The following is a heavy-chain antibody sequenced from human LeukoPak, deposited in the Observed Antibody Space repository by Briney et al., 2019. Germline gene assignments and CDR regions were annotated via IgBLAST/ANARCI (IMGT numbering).Heavy chain of an antibody. CDR2: INHSGGT. Sequence: SETLSLTCAVYGGSFSGYYWSWIRQPPGKGLGWIGEINHSGGTNYNPPLKSRVTISVDTSKNQFSLKLSSVTAADTAVYFCARDTTPYSSGWYDYWGQGTLVTVSS. CDR1: GGSFSGYY. V-gene: IGHV4-34*01. D-gene: IGHD6-19*01. CDR3: ARDTTPYSSGWYDY. J-gene: IGHJ4*02.